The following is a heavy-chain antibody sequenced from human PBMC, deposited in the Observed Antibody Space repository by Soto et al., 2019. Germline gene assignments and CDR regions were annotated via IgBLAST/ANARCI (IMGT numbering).Heavy chain of an antibody. CDR2: IYSGGST. V-gene: IGHV3-53*01. Sequence: GGSLRLSCAASGFSVTSNYMTWVRQAPGKGLECVSVIYSGGSTYYADSVKGRFTISRDNSKNTLYLQMNSLRAEDTAVYYCARAGSGYYGGDSYWGQGTLVTVSS. J-gene: IGHJ4*02. CDR1: GFSVTSNY. D-gene: IGHD3-22*01. CDR3: ARAGSGYYGGDSY.